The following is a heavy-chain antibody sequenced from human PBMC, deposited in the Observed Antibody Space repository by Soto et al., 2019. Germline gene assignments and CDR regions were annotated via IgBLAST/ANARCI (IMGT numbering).Heavy chain of an antibody. D-gene: IGHD1-7*01. CDR3: ARGRNLPKLAPDY. V-gene: IGHV4-30-4*08. Sequence: ASETLSLTCTVSGGSIISGDYYWSWIRQPPGKGLEWIGYIYYSGDTSYNPSLKSRVTISVDTSKNQFSLKLSSVTAADTAVYYCARGRNLPKLAPDYWGQGTLVTVSS. J-gene: IGHJ4*02. CDR1: GGSIISGDYY. CDR2: IYYSGDT.